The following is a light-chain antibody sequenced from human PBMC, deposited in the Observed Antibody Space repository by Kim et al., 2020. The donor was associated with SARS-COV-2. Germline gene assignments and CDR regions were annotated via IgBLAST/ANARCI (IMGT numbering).Light chain of an antibody. Sequence: EIVLTQSPATLSLSPGERATLSCRASQSVSSYLAWYQQKPGQAPRLLIYDASNRATGILARFSGSGSGTDFTLTISSLEPEDFAVYYCQQRSNWPRLTFGGGTKVDIK. CDR1: QSVSSY. V-gene: IGKV3-11*01. J-gene: IGKJ4*01. CDR2: DAS. CDR3: QQRSNWPRLT.